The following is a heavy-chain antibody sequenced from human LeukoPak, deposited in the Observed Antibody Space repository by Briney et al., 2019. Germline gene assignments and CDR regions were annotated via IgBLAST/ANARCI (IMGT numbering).Heavy chain of an antibody. CDR2: ISSSSSTI. J-gene: IGHJ5*02. CDR1: GFTFSSYS. Sequence: PGGSLRLSCAASGFTFSSYSMNWVRQAPGKGLEWVSYISSSSSTIYYADSVKGRFTISRDNAKNSLYLQMNSLRAEDTAVYYCAKGESKGGFWRGLLINWFDPWGQGTLVTVSS. D-gene: IGHD3-3*01. CDR3: AKGESKGGFWRGLLINWFDP. V-gene: IGHV3-48*04.